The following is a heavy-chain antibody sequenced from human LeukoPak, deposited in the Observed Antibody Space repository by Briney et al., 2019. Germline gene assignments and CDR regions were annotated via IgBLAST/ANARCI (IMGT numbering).Heavy chain of an antibody. CDR1: GGSISSGGYS. Sequence: SQTLSLTCAVSGGSISSGGYSWSWIRQPPGKGLEWIGYIYHSGSTYYNPSLKSRVTISVDRSKNQFSLKLSSVTAADTAVYYCARGSYSSSWYFDYWGQGTLVTVSS. CDR2: IYHSGST. J-gene: IGHJ4*02. V-gene: IGHV4-30-2*01. D-gene: IGHD6-13*01. CDR3: ARGSYSSSWYFDY.